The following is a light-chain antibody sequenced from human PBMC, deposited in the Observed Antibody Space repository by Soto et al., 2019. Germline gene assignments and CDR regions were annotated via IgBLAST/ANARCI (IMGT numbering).Light chain of an antibody. Sequence: QPVLTQPPSASGSPGQSVTISCAGTGSDIAVYDFVSWYQQHPGKAPKLIIYEVSKRPSGVPDRFSASKSGNTASLTVSGLQAEDEADYYCSSYSGSNTLVFGGGTQLTVL. J-gene: IGLJ2*01. V-gene: IGLV2-8*01. CDR2: EVS. CDR1: GSDIAVYDF. CDR3: SSYSGSNTLV.